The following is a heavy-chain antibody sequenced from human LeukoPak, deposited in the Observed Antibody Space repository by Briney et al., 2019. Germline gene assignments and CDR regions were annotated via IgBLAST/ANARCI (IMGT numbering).Heavy chain of an antibody. CDR2: IIPIFGTA. CDR3: ARVKKRSKKDWINSLPVGP. D-gene: IGHD1-1*01. CDR1: GYTFTGYY. Sequence: EASVKVSCKASGYTFTGYYMHWVRQAPGQGLEWMGGIIPIFGTANYAQKFQGRVTITADESTSTAYMELSSLRSEDTAVYYCARVKKRSKKDWINSLPVGPWGQGTLVTVSS. J-gene: IGHJ5*02. V-gene: IGHV1-69*13.